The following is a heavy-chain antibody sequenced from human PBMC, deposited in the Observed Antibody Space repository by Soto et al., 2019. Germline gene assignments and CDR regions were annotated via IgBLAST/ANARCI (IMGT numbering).Heavy chain of an antibody. V-gene: IGHV3-23*01. CDR3: AGSNWNDVEYYFDY. J-gene: IGHJ4*02. Sequence: GGSLRLSCAASGFTFSSYAMSWVRQAPGKGLEWVSAISGSGGSTYYADSVKGRFTISRDNSKNTLYLQMNSLTAEDTAVYYCAGSNWNDVEYYFDYWGQGTLVTVSS. CDR1: GFTFSSYA. D-gene: IGHD1-1*01. CDR2: ISGSGGST.